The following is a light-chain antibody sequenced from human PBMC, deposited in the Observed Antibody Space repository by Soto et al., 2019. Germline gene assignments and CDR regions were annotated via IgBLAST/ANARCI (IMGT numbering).Light chain of an antibody. CDR2: DTS. J-gene: IGKJ5*01. V-gene: IGKV3-20*01. CDR3: QQYGTSEII. CDR1: QSVTNSF. Sequence: ETVLTQSPGTLSLSPCERATLSCRASQSVTNSFIAWYQQKSVQAPRLLIYDTSSRATGIPDRFSGSGSGTDFTLTISRLEPEDFAVFFRQQYGTSEIIFGQGTRLEIK.